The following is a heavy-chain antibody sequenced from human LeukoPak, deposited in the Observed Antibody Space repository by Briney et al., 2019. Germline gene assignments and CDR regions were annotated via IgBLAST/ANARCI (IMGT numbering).Heavy chain of an antibody. CDR3: ARGGEPYYERNWFDP. Sequence: SQTLSLTCTVSGGSISSGGYYWSWIRQHPGKGLEWIGYIYYSGSTYYNPSLKSRVTISVDTSKSQFSLKLSSVTAADTAVYYCARGGEPYYERNWFDPWGQGTLVTVSS. J-gene: IGHJ5*02. CDR2: IYYSGST. CDR1: GGSISSGGYY. V-gene: IGHV4-31*03. D-gene: IGHD3-22*01.